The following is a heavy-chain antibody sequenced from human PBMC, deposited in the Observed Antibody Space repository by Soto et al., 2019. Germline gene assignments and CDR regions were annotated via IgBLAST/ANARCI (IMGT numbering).Heavy chain of an antibody. D-gene: IGHD2-15*01. Sequence: LSLTCTVSGGSISSGGYYWSWIRQPPGKGLEWIGYIYYSGSTYYNPSLKRRVIISVDTSKNQFSLRLTSVTAADTATYYCARHVGEMEYSEMDVLGKGATLTVSS. CDR3: ARHVGEMEYSEMDV. CDR2: IYYSGST. CDR1: GGSISSGGYY. J-gene: IGHJ6*04. V-gene: IGHV4-30-4*08.